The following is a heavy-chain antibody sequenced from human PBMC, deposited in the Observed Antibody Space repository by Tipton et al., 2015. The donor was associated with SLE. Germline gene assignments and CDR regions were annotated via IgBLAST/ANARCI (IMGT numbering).Heavy chain of an antibody. D-gene: IGHD3-3*01. V-gene: IGHV1-69*01. Sequence: QVQLVQSGAEVKKPGSSVKVSCKASGGTFSSYAISWVRQAPGQGLEWMGGIIPIFGTANYAQKFQGRVTITTDESTSTAYMELSSLRSEDTAVYYCARGRNYDFWSGYYAMDVWGKGTTVTVSS. CDR2: IIPIFGTA. J-gene: IGHJ6*03. CDR3: ARGRNYDFWSGYYAMDV. CDR1: GGTFSSYA.